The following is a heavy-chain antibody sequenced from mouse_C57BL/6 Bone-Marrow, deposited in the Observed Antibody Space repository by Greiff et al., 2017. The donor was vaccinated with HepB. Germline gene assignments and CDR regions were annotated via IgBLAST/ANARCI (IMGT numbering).Heavy chain of an antibody. J-gene: IGHJ4*01. Sequence: QVQLQQPGAELVKPGASVKLSCKASGYTFTSYWMQWVKQRPGQGLEWIGEIDPSDSYTNYNQKFKGKATLTVDTSSSTAYMQLSSLTSEDSAVYYCASSLYTYAMDDWGQGTSVTVSS. V-gene: IGHV1-50*01. CDR2: IDPSDSYT. CDR3: ASSLYTYAMDD. CDR1: GYTFTSYW. D-gene: IGHD2-1*01.